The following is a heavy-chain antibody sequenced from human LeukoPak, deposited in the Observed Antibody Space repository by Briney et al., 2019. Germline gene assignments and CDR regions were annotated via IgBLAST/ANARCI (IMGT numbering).Heavy chain of an antibody. CDR1: GGSFSGDH. Sequence: PSETLSLTCAVYGGSFSGDHWNWIRQPPGKGLEWIGEINHSGSTNSNPSLKSRVTISVDRSKNQFSLKLSSVTAADTAVYYGASRPRYSSGWYYFDSWGQGTLVTVSS. J-gene: IGHJ4*02. D-gene: IGHD6-19*01. CDR3: ASRPRYSSGWYYFDS. CDR2: INHSGST. V-gene: IGHV4-34*01.